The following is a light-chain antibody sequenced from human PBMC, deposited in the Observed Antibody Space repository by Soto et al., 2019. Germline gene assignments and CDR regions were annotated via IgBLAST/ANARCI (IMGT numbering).Light chain of an antibody. CDR2: NVS. Sequence: QSVLTQPASVSGSPGQSITISCTGTSSDVGGYNYVSWYQQQPGKAPKLMISNVSNRPSGVSNRFSASKSGNTASLTISGLQTEDEADYYCMSYTTSSTYVFGAGTKLTVL. CDR1: SSDVGGYNY. CDR3: MSYTTSSTYV. V-gene: IGLV2-14*01. J-gene: IGLJ1*01.